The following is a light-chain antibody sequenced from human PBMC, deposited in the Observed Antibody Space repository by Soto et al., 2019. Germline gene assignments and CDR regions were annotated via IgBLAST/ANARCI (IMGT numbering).Light chain of an antibody. V-gene: IGKV3-20*01. Sequence: EIVLTQSPGTLSLSPGERATLSCRASQSVSNNYLTCYQQKPRHAPRLLIYGATNRPTGIPDRFSGSGCRSDFTLTINRVEPEYFAVYYYQQYGSSGTFGQGTKVEIK. J-gene: IGKJ1*01. CDR1: QSVSNNY. CDR3: QQYGSSGT. CDR2: GAT.